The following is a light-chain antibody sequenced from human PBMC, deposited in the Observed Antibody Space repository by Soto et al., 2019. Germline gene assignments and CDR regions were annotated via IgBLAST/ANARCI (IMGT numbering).Light chain of an antibody. V-gene: IGLV2-14*03. CDR3: SSYTSIIAVV. CDR2: DVT. CDR1: SNDIGPYNN. J-gene: IGLJ2*01. Sequence: QSALTQPASVSGSPGQSITISCTGTSNDIGPYNNVSWYQQHPGKAPKLLIYDVTNRASGVSDRFSGSKSGRTASLTISGLRAEDEADYYCSSYTSIIAVVFGGGTKLTVL.